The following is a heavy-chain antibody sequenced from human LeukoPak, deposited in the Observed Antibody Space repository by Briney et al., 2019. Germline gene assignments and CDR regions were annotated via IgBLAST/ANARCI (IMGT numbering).Heavy chain of an antibody. J-gene: IGHJ4*02. D-gene: IGHD6-19*01. CDR2: IYYSGST. V-gene: IGHV4-39*07. CDR1: GGSISSSSYY. CDR3: ARLRKKAVAGTSGSYYFDY. Sequence: SETLSLTCTVSGGSISSSSYYWGWIRQPPGKGLEWIGSIYYSGSTYYNPSLKSRVTISVDTSKNQFSLKLSSVTAADTAVYYCARLRKKAVAGTSGSYYFDYWGQGTLVTVSS.